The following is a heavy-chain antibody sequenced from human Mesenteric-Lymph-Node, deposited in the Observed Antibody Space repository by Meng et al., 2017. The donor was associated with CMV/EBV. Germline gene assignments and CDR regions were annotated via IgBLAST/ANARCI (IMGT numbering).Heavy chain of an antibody. Sequence: SETLSLTCTVSGGSISSSSYYWGWIRQPPGKGLEGVGSIYYSGSTYYNPSLKSRVTISVDTSKNQFSLKLSSVTAADTAVYYCASPLSSIAARPGYYYGMDVWGQGTTVTVSS. D-gene: IGHD6-6*01. V-gene: IGHV4-39*01. J-gene: IGHJ6*02. CDR3: ASPLSSIAARPGYYYGMDV. CDR2: IYYSGST. CDR1: GGSISSSSYY.